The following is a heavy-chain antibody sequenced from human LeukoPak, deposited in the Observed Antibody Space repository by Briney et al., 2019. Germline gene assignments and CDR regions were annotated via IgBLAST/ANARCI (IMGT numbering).Heavy chain of an antibody. CDR2: IYSGGGA. Sequence: PGGSLRLSCAASGFTVTSNYMSWVRQAPGKGLEWVSIIYSGGGAYYADSVKGRFTISRDNSRNTLFLQMNSLRAEDAAIYYCAKDGGSGMGFDPWGQGTLVTVSS. CDR3: AKDGGSGMGFDP. J-gene: IGHJ5*02. CDR1: GFTVTSNY. D-gene: IGHD3-10*01. V-gene: IGHV3-66*01.